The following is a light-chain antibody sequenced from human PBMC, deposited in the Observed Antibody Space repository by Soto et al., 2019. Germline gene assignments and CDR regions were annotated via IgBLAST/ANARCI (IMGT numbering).Light chain of an antibody. CDR2: DVS. CDR3: SSYTSTSTPVV. J-gene: IGLJ2*01. CDR1: SSDVGRYNY. Sequence: HSALTQPASVSGSPGQSITISCTGTSSDVGRYNYISWYQQHPGRAPKLMIYDVSNRPSGIANRFSGSKSGNTASLTISGLQAEDEADYYCSSYTSTSTPVVFGGGTKLTVL. V-gene: IGLV2-14*01.